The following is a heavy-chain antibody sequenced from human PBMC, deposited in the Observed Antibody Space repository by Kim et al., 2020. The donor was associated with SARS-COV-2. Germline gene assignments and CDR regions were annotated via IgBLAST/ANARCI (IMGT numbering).Heavy chain of an antibody. CDR1: GFTFSNAW. D-gene: IGHD3-22*01. J-gene: IGHJ2*01. CDR2: IKSKTDGGTT. Sequence: GGSLRLSCAASGFTFSNAWMSWVRQAPGKGLEWVGRIKSKTDGGTTDYAAPVKGRFTISRDDSKNTLYLQMNSLKTEDTAVYYCTTEYYYDSPPAPDRGSNWYFDLWGRGTLVTVSS. CDR3: TTEYYYDSPPAPDRGSNWYFDL. V-gene: IGHV3-15*01.